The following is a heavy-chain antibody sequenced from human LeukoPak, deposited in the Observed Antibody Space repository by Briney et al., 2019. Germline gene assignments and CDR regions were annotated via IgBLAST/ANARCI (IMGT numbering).Heavy chain of an antibody. CDR1: GGSISSSSYY. J-gene: IGHJ3*02. Sequence: PSETLSLTCTVSGGSISSSSYYWGWIRQPPGKGLEWIGSIYYSGSTYYNPSLKSRVTISVDTSKNQFSLKLSSVTAADTAVYYCARQGYYDSSGYPYFDAFDIWGQGTMVTVSS. D-gene: IGHD3-22*01. CDR2: IYYSGST. CDR3: ARQGYYDSSGYPYFDAFDI. V-gene: IGHV4-39*01.